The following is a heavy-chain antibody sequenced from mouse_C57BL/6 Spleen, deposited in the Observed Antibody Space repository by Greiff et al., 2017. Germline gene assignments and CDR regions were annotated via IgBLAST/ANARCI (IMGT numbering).Heavy chain of an antibody. CDR1: GYAFSSYW. J-gene: IGHJ2*01. CDR3: ARTGYYGFFDY. V-gene: IGHV1-80*01. Sequence: VQLQQSGAELVKPGASVKISCKASGYAFSSYWMNWVKQRPGKGLEWIGQIYPGDGDTNYNGKFKGKATLTADKSSSTAYMQLSSLTSEDSAVYYCARTGYYGFFDYWGKGTTLTVSS. D-gene: IGHD1-1*01. CDR2: IYPGDGDT.